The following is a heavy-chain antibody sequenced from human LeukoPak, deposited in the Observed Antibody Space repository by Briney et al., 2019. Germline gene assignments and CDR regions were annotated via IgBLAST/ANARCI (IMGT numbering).Heavy chain of an antibody. D-gene: IGHD2-2*01. V-gene: IGHV3-11*01. CDR1: GFTFSVYY. Sequence: GGSLRLSCAASGFTFSVYYMSWLRQAPGKGLEWGSYISSSGSTIYYADSVKGRFTISRHKAKHSLYLQRNSLRAEDTAVYYCARDLVVVPAAIVYWGQGTLVTVSS. CDR2: ISSSGSTI. CDR3: ARDLVVVPAAIVY. J-gene: IGHJ4*02.